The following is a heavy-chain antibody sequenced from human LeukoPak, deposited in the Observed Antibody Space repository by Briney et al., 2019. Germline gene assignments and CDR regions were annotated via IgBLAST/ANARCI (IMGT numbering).Heavy chain of an antibody. CDR3: ARVARYGDHIGGSDY. D-gene: IGHD4-17*01. Sequence: PGGSLRLSCAASGFIFSDYYMTWIRQAPGKGLEWVSYVTSSGGHMYYADSAKGRFTISRDNAKNSLDLQMNSLRAEDTAVYYCARVARYGDHIGGSDYWGQGALVTVSS. J-gene: IGHJ4*02. CDR2: VTSSGGHM. CDR1: GFIFSDYY. V-gene: IGHV3-11*04.